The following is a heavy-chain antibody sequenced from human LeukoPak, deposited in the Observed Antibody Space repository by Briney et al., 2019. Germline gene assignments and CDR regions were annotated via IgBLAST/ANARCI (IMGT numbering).Heavy chain of an antibody. CDR2: IYTSGGT. V-gene: IGHV4-61*02. CDR3: ARDGSHGYSSSFYYYYYYMDV. J-gene: IGHJ6*03. D-gene: IGHD6-13*01. CDR1: GGSTSSGSYY. Sequence: PSQTLSLTCTVSGGSTSSGSYYWSWIRQPAGKGLEWIGRIYTSGGTNYNPSLKSRVTISVDTSKNQYSLKLSSVTAADTAVYYCARDGSHGYSSSFYYYYYYMDVWGKGTTVTVSS.